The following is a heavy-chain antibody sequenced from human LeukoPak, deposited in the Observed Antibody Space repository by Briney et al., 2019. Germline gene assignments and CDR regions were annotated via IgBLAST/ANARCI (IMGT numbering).Heavy chain of an antibody. CDR1: GGSISTYY. CDR3: ARDLGTGSYYPFEF. V-gene: IGHV4-59*01. CDR2: IYYTRST. J-gene: IGHJ4*02. D-gene: IGHD1-26*01. Sequence: SETLSLTCSVSGGSISTYYWSWIRQPPEKGLGWIGYIYYTRSTNYNPSLKSRITMSVDMSKNQFSLKLSSVTAADTAVYYCARDLGTGSYYPFEFWGQGTLVTVSS.